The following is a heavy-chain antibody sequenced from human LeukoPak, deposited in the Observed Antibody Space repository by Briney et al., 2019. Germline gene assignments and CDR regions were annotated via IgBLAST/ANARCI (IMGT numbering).Heavy chain of an antibody. D-gene: IGHD4-17*01. CDR3: ARARGMTTENWFDP. Sequence: SVKVSCKASGYTFTSYDINWVRQATGQGLEWMGWMNPNSGNTGYAQKFQGRVTMTRNTSISTAYMELSSLRSEDTAVYYCARARGMTTENWFDPWGQGTLVTVSS. J-gene: IGHJ5*02. V-gene: IGHV1-8*01. CDR1: GYTFTSYD. CDR2: MNPNSGNT.